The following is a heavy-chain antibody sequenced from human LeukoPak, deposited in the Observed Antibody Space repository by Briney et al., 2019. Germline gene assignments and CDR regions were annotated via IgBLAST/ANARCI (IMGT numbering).Heavy chain of an antibody. Sequence: TGGSLRLSCAASGFTFSSYAMHWVRQAPGKGLEWVAVISYDGSNKYYADSVKGRFTISIDNSKNTLYLQMNSLRAEDTAVYYCARRAGAYTHPYDYWGQGTLVTVS. J-gene: IGHJ4*02. V-gene: IGHV3-30*14. CDR3: ARRAGAYTHPYDY. CDR1: GFTFSSYA. D-gene: IGHD3-16*01. CDR2: ISYDGSNK.